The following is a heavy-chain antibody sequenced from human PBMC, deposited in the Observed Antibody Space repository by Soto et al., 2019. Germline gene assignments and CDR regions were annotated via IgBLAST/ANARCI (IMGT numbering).Heavy chain of an antibody. D-gene: IGHD1-26*01. Sequence: SETLSLTCAVYGGSFSGYYWSWIRQPPGKGLEWIGEIHHSGSTNYNPSLKSRVTISVDTSKNQFSLKLSSVTAADTAVYYCARLVLRSIVGAAWNFDYWGQGTLVTVSS. CDR1: GGSFSGYY. J-gene: IGHJ4*02. CDR3: ARLVLRSIVGAAWNFDY. CDR2: IHHSGST. V-gene: IGHV4-34*01.